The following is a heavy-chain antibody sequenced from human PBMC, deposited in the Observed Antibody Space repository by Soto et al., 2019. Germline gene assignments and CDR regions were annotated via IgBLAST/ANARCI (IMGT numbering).Heavy chain of an antibody. D-gene: IGHD5-12*01. CDR1: GYTFTCYD. V-gene: IGHV1-8*01. Sequence: ASVKVSCKASGYTFTCYDINWVRQATGQGLEWMGWMNPNSGNTGYAQKFQGRVTMTRNTSISTAYMELSSLRSEDTAVYYCARGPTTIIYYYYYMDVWGKGTTVTVSS. J-gene: IGHJ6*03. CDR3: ARGPTTIIYYYYYMDV. CDR2: MNPNSGNT.